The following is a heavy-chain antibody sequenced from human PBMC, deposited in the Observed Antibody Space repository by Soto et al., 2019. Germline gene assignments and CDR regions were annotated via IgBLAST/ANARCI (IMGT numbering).Heavy chain of an antibody. J-gene: IGHJ4*02. V-gene: IGHV3-23*01. CDR3: AKSYFVWSSEQPYYFDY. CDR1: GFTFSNYA. D-gene: IGHD3-16*01. Sequence: GGSLRLSCAASGFTFSNYAMTWVRQGPGKGLEWVSGISGSGGRSYYADSVKGRFTISRDNSKSTLYLQMNSLRAEDTAVYYCAKSYFVWSSEQPYYFDYWGQGTLVTVSS. CDR2: ISGSGGRS.